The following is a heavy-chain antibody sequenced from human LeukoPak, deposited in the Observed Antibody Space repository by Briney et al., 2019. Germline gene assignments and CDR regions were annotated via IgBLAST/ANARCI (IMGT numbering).Heavy chain of an antibody. V-gene: IGHV1-2*02. Sequence: ASVKVSCKASGYTFSDYYMHWVRQAPGQGLEWRGWINSNSGGTNFAQKFQGRVTMTRDTSISTVYMDLSRLRSDDTAVYYCARERYDSRAMDYWGQGTLVTVSS. CDR1: GYTFSDYY. J-gene: IGHJ4*02. D-gene: IGHD3-22*01. CDR2: INSNSGGT. CDR3: ARERYDSRAMDY.